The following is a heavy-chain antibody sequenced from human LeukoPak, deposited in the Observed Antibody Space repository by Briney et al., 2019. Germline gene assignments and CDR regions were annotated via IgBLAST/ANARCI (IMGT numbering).Heavy chain of an antibody. CDR1: GGSISNDKW. Sequence: TGTLSLTCAVSGGSISNDKWWSWVRQSPVKGLEWIGEMYHSGSTNYNPSLKSRVTISVDKSNNQFSLKLISVTAADTAMYYCATGTSWYYYYWGQGTLVTVSS. CDR3: ATGTSWYYYY. CDR2: MYHSGST. V-gene: IGHV4-4*02. D-gene: IGHD6-13*01. J-gene: IGHJ4*02.